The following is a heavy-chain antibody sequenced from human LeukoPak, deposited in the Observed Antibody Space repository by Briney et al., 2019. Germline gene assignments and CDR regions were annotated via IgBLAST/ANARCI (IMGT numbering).Heavy chain of an antibody. D-gene: IGHD1-7*01. V-gene: IGHV1-24*01. J-gene: IGHJ5*02. CDR1: GYSLSELS. CDR3: ASVTGTETRLYEGSWDWFDP. Sequence: ASVKVSCKISGYSLSELSIHWVRQAPGKGLEWMGVFDREDDEAIYAQSFQGRVTMTEDTSTDTAYMELSSLRSDDAAVYYCASVTGTETRLYEGSWDWFDPWGQGTLVTVSS. CDR2: FDREDDEA.